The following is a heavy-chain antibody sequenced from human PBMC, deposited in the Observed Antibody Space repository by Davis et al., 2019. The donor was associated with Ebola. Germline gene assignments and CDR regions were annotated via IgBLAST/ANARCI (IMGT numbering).Heavy chain of an antibody. Sequence: ASVKVSCKASGYTFTSYYMHWVRQAPGQGLEWMGWINPNSGGTNYAQKFQGRVTMTRDTSISTAYMELSRLRSDDTAVYYCAAGYSSSSPFDYWGQGTLVTVSS. CDR1: GYTFTSYY. D-gene: IGHD6-6*01. CDR2: INPNSGGT. V-gene: IGHV1-2*02. J-gene: IGHJ4*02. CDR3: AAGYSSSSPFDY.